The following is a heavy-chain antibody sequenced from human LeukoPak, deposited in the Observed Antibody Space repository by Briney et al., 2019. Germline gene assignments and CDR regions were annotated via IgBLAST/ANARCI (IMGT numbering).Heavy chain of an antibody. CDR2: FIPIFGTA. Sequence: SVKVSCKASGGTFNSYAISWVRQAPGQGFEWMGGFIPIFGTANYAQKFQGRVMTTADESTSTAYMDLNSLRSEDTAVYYCARSPPGLIYMDVWGKGTTVSVSS. D-gene: IGHD2-8*01. J-gene: IGHJ6*03. CDR1: GGTFNSYA. CDR3: ARSPPGLIYMDV. V-gene: IGHV1-69*01.